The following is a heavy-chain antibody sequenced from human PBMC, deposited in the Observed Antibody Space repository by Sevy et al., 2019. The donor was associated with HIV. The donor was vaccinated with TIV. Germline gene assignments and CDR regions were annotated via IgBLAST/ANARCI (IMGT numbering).Heavy chain of an antibody. CDR1: GFNFSEHF. V-gene: IGHV3-72*01. Sequence: RGSLRLSCSTSGFNFSEHFMEWVRQAPGKGLEWIGRCRNKPDRFTTEYAASVKGRFTISRDDSKSSLYLQMSGLQADDTALYFCVRADKNFYPDFWGQGTLVTVSS. CDR2: CRNKPDRFTT. CDR3: VRADKNFYPDF. J-gene: IGHJ4*02. D-gene: IGHD2-21*01.